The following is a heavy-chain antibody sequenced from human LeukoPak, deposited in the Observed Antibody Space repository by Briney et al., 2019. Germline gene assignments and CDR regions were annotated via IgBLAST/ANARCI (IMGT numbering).Heavy chain of an antibody. V-gene: IGHV1-46*01. CDR2: INPSGGST. CDR1: GYTFTSYY. J-gene: IGHJ6*02. D-gene: IGHD3-10*01. Sequence: ASVKVSCKASGYTFTSYYMHWVRQAPGQGLEWMGIINPSGGSTSYAQKFQGRVTMTRDTSTSTVYMELSSLRSEDTAVYYCARDHPAGLDKLLWFGELYGMDAWGQGTTVTVSS. CDR3: ARDHPAGLDKLLWFGELYGMDA.